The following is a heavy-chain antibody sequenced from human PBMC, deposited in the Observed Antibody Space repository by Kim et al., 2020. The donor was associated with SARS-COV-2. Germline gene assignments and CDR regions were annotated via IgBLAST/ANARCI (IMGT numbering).Heavy chain of an antibody. V-gene: IGHV4-39*07. D-gene: IGHD2-2*01. CDR2: IYYSGST. Sequence: SETLSLTCTVSGGSISSSSYYWGWIRQPPGKGLEWIGSIYYSGSTYYNPSLKSRVTISVDTSKNQFSLKLSSVTAADTAVYYCAREGVVPAAMNSPNWFDPWGQGTLVTVSS. J-gene: IGHJ5*02. CDR3: AREGVVPAAMNSPNWFDP. CDR1: GGSISSSSYY.